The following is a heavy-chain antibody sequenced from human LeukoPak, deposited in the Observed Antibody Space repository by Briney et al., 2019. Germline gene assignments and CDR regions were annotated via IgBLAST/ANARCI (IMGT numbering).Heavy chain of an antibody. Sequence: PSETLSVTCTVSGDSISSSDYYWGWIRQPPGKGLEWIASISYSGYTYYNPSLKSRVTISVDTSNTQFSLKLSSVTAADTAVYYCARLGSYDYSGNIDYWGQGTLVTVSS. CDR3: ARLGSYDYSGNIDY. CDR2: ISYSGYT. D-gene: IGHD3-22*01. V-gene: IGHV4-39*01. J-gene: IGHJ4*02. CDR1: GDSISSSDYY.